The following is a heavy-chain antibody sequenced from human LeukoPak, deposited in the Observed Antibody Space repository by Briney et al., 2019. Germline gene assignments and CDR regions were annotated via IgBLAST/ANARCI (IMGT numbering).Heavy chain of an antibody. J-gene: IGHJ4*02. D-gene: IGHD6-13*01. CDR2: ISGSGGST. CDR3: AKDLSLWEQQLVHFDY. CDR1: GFTFSSYA. Sequence: GGSLRLSCGASGFTFSSYAMSWVRQAPGKGLEWVSAISGSGGSTYYADSVKGRFTIFRDNSKNTLHLQMNRLRAEDTAVYYCAKDLSLWEQQLVHFDYWGQGTLVTVSS. V-gene: IGHV3-23*01.